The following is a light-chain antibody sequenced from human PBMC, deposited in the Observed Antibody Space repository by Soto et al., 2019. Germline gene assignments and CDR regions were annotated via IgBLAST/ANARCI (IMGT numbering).Light chain of an antibody. Sequence: ILMSQSPSSLSASVGDRVTITCRASQDLDNWLAWYQQKPGKDPQLLIYKSSTLKTGVPSRFSGFGSGAEYPLTINGLQPDDFATYCRQQYSSYCTFGQGTTVEI. J-gene: IGKJ1*01. CDR1: QDLDNW. CDR3: QQYSSYCT. CDR2: KSS. V-gene: IGKV1-5*03.